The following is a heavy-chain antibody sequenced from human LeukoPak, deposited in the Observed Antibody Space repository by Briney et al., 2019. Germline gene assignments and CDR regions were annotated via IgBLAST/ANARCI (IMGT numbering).Heavy chain of an antibody. CDR3: ARLDSGSYVDY. Sequence: SETLSLTCTVSGGSISGNSYYWGWIRQPPGKGLEWIGSIYYSGSTYYNPSLKSRATISLNTSKNQFSLKLTSVTAADTAVYYCARLDSGSYVDYWGQGTLVTVSS. CDR2: IYYSGST. D-gene: IGHD1-26*01. V-gene: IGHV4-39*07. CDR1: GGSISGNSYY. J-gene: IGHJ4*02.